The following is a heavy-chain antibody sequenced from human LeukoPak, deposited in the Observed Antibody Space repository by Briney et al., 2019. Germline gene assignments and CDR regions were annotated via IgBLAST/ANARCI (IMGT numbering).Heavy chain of an antibody. V-gene: IGHV4-39*01. CDR2: IYYTGKT. Sequence: PSENLSLTCTVSGDFISSSNYYWGWIRQPPGKGLDWIGNIYYTGKTYHNPSLNSRVTIYTDTSNNQFSLKLSSVTAADTAVYYCARQTWYYDILTGYYVRYFDYWGQGTLVTVSS. D-gene: IGHD3-9*01. J-gene: IGHJ4*02. CDR3: ARQTWYYDILTGYYVRYFDY. CDR1: GDFISSSNYY.